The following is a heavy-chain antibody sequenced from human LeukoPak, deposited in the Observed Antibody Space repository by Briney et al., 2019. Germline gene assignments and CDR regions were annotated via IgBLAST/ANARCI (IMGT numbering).Heavy chain of an antibody. CDR2: ISDSGGAI. CDR3: AKGESKDYLNYFDYLNYFDH. J-gene: IGHJ4*02. V-gene: IGHV3-23*01. D-gene: IGHD2/OR15-2a*01. CDR1: GCTFSTYA. Sequence: GGSLRLSCAASGCTFSTYALNWVRQAPGKGLEWVSAISDSGGAIFYADSVKGRFTISRDNSKNTLSLQMNSLRAEDTAIYYCAKGESKDYLNYFDYLNYFDHWGQGALVTVSS.